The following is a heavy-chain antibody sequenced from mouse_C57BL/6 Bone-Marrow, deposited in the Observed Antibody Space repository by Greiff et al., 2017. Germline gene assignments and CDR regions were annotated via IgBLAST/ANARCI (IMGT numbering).Heavy chain of an antibody. D-gene: IGHD1-1*01. V-gene: IGHV1-81*01. Sequence: QVQLQQSGAELARPGASVKLSCKASGYTFPSYGIRWVKQRTGQGLEWIGVIYPRSGNTYYNEKFKGKATLTADKSSSTADMERRSLTSEYSAVYFCARLCVHTTVLATNFDYWGQGTTLTVSS. CDR1: GYTFPSYG. CDR2: IYPRSGNT. CDR3: ARLCVHTTVLATNFDY. J-gene: IGHJ2*01.